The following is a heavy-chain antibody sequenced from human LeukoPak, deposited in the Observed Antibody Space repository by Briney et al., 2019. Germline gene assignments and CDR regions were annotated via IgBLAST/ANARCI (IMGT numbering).Heavy chain of an antibody. Sequence: SETLSLTCTVSGGSISSGGYYWSWIRQPPGKGLEWIGYIYHSGSTYYNPSLKSRVTISVDRSKNQFSLKLSSVTAADTAVYYCARGVRERWGVQLWSGVRDYWGQGTLVTVSS. J-gene: IGHJ4*02. CDR1: GGSISSGGYY. V-gene: IGHV4-30-2*01. D-gene: IGHD5-18*01. CDR2: IYHSGST. CDR3: ARGVRERWGVQLWSGVRDY.